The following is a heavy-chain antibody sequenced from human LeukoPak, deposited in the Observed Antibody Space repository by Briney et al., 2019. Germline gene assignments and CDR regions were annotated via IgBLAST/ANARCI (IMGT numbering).Heavy chain of an antibody. V-gene: IGHV4-61*02. J-gene: IGHJ4*02. D-gene: IGHD5-24*01. Sequence: PSETLSLTCTVSGGSVNRGSFYWSWLRQSAGKGLEWIGRISGSGRTTYNPSLKGRVTISLDTSKNQLSLKLTTVTAADTAMYYCAREEGGLQSLAYWGQGTLVTVSS. CDR1: GGSVNRGSFY. CDR3: AREEGGLQSLAY. CDR2: ISGSGRT.